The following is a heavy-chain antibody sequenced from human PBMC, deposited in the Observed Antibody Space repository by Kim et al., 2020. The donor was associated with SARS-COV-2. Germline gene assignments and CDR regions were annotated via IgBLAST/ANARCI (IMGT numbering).Heavy chain of an antibody. J-gene: IGHJ3*02. Sequence: NSNPPLKRRVTKSVDTSKNQCSLKLSSVTAADTAVYYCARSEYYDDAFDIWGQGTMVTVSS. V-gene: IGHV4-4*09. D-gene: IGHD3-22*01. CDR3: ARSEYYDDAFDI.